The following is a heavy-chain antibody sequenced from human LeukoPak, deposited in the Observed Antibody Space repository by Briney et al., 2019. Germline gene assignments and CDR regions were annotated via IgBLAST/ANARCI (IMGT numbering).Heavy chain of an antibody. CDR1: GFSFSTYG. CDR2: IWYDASGQ. Sequence: PGGSLRLSCAASGFSFSTYGMHWVRQAPGKGLEWVAMIWYDASGQHYADSVKGRFTISRDNSKNSLYLQMNSLRTEDTALYYCAKGQRHYYGMDVWGQGTTVTVSS. CDR3: AKGQRHYYGMDV. J-gene: IGHJ6*02. V-gene: IGHV3-30*02.